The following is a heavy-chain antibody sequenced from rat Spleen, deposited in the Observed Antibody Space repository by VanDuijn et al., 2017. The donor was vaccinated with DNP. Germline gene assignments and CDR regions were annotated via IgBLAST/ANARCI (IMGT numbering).Heavy chain of an antibody. D-gene: IGHD1-6*01. Sequence: EVQLQESGPGLVKPSQSLSLTCSVTGYSITSSYRWSWIRKFPGHKLEWMGYINSAGSIEYNPSLKGRISITSDTSKNQFFLQVNSVTTDDTATYYCTSGDILRSFDYWGQGVMVTVSS. CDR2: INSAGSI. J-gene: IGHJ2*01. CDR3: TSGDILRSFDY. V-gene: IGHV3-3*01. CDR1: GYSITSSYR.